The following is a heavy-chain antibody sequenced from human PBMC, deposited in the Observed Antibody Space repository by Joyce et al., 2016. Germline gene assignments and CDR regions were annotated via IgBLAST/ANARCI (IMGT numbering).Heavy chain of an antibody. CDR2: IIPILGIA. CDR3: ARDDFYDSTDYREYFQH. V-gene: IGHV1-69*08. Sequence: QVQLVQSGAEVKKPGSSVKVSCKASGGTLSKYTISWVRQAPGQGLEWMGRIIPILGIANFAQKFQGRVTLSADRSTDTAYMELSSLRFEDTAIYYCARDDFYDSTDYREYFQHWGLGTLVTVSS. D-gene: IGHD3-22*01. J-gene: IGHJ1*01. CDR1: GGTLSKYT.